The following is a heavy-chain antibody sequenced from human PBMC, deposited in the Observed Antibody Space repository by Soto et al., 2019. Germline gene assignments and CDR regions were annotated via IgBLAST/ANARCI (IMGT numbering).Heavy chain of an antibody. Sequence: SETLSLTCTVSGGSISSYYWSWIRQPPGKGLEWIGYIYYSGSTNYNPSLKSRVTISVDTSKNQFSLKLSSVTAADTAVYYCGSRSSGYSYGLDYWGQGTLVTVSS. J-gene: IGHJ4*02. CDR1: GGSISSYY. D-gene: IGHD5-18*01. CDR2: IYYSGST. CDR3: GSRSSGYSYGLDY. V-gene: IGHV4-59*01.